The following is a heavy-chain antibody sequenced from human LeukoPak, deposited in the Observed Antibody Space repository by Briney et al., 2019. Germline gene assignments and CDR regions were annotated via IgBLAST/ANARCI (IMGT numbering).Heavy chain of an antibody. CDR1: VFTFSSYR. V-gene: IGHV3-21*01. CDR3: ARAHTGYSSSWYSHFDY. CDR2: ISSSSSYI. D-gene: IGHD6-13*01. Sequence: PGGSLRLSCAASVFTFSSYRMNWLRQAPGKGLDWASSISSSSSYIYYADSVKGRFTISRDNAKNSLYLQMNSLRAEETAVYYCARAHTGYSSSWYSHFDYWGQGTLVTVSS. J-gene: IGHJ4*02.